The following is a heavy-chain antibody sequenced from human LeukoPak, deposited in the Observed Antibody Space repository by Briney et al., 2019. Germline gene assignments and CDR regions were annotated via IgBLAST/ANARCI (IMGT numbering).Heavy chain of an antibody. D-gene: IGHD1-26*01. Sequence: SETLSLTCAVYGGSFSGYYWSWIRQPPGKGLEWIGEINHSGSTNYNPSLKSRVTISADTSKNQVSLKLSSVTAADTAVYYCARVSSGSYYFIDYWGQGTLVTVSS. J-gene: IGHJ4*02. CDR3: ARVSSGSYYFIDY. V-gene: IGHV4-34*01. CDR2: INHSGST. CDR1: GGSFSGYY.